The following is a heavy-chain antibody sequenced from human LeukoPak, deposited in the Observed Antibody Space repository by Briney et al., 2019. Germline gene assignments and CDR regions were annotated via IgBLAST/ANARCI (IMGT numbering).Heavy chain of an antibody. Sequence: GGSLRLSCDASGFTFSSYAMSWVRQGTTRGLEWVSSITSSGEATYYADSVKGRFPISRDNSRYTLYLQMNSLRAEDTAVYYCAKDRPKYYHSNGHYYRRDGDSWGQGALVTVST. CDR1: GFTFSSYA. D-gene: IGHD3-22*01. CDR2: ITSSGEAT. V-gene: IGHV3-23*01. J-gene: IGHJ5*01. CDR3: AKDRPKYYHSNGHYYRRDGDS.